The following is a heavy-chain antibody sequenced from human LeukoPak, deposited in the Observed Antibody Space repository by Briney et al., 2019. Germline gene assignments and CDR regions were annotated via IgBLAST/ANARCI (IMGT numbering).Heavy chain of an antibody. V-gene: IGHV3-48*01. D-gene: IGHD2-15*01. CDR3: ARAPTWSPAFDI. CDR1: GFTFNTYS. Sequence: GGSLRLSCAASGFTFNTYSMNGVRQAPGKGREWVSYIRSGRSAINYADSVKGRFTISRDNAKNSLYLQMNSLRAEDTAVSYCARAPTWSPAFDIWGQGTLVTVSS. J-gene: IGHJ3*02. CDR2: IRSGRSAI.